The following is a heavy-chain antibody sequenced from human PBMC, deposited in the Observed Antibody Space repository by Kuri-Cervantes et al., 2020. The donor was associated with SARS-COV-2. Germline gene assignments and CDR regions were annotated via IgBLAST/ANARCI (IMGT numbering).Heavy chain of an antibody. V-gene: IGHV2-70*04. CDR1: GFSLSTSGMR. D-gene: IGHD6-6*01. CDR2: IDWDDYK. J-gene: IGHJ4*02. Sequence: SGPTLVKPTQTLTLTCKFSGFSLSTSGMRVSWIRQPPGKALEWLARIDWDDYKFYSTSLKTRPTISKDTFKNHVVLTMTNMDPVDTATYYCARTVYSSSFYFDYWGQGTLVTVSS. CDR3: ARTVYSSSFYFDY.